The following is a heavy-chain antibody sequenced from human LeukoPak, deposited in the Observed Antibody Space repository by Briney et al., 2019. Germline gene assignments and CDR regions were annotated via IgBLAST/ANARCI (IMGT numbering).Heavy chain of an antibody. J-gene: IGHJ4*02. D-gene: IGHD3-10*01. V-gene: IGHV3-30*04. CDR3: ARGRTGYGSGSYPPYFDY. Sequence: GRSLRLSCAASGFTFSSYAMHWVRQAPGKGLEWVAVISYDGSNKYYADSVKGRFTISRDNSENTLYLQMNSLRAEDTAVYYCARGRTGYGSGSYPPYFDYWGQGTLVTVSS. CDR1: GFTFSSYA. CDR2: ISYDGSNK.